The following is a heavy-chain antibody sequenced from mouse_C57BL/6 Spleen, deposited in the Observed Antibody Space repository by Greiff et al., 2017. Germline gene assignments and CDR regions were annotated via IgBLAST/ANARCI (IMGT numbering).Heavy chain of an antibody. J-gene: IGHJ1*03. Sequence: EVMLVESGGGLVKPGGSLKLSCAASGFTFSSYAMSWVRQTPEKRLEWVATISDGGSYTYYPDNVKGRFTISRDNAKNNLYLQMSHLKSEDTAMYYCARDLGSSYWYFDVWGTGTTVTVSS. CDR3: ARDLGSSYWYFDV. CDR1: GFTFSSYA. CDR2: ISDGGSYT. D-gene: IGHD1-1*01. V-gene: IGHV5-4*01.